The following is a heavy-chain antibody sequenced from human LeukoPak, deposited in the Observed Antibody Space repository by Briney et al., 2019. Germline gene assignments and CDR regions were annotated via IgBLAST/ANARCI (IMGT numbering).Heavy chain of an antibody. D-gene: IGHD2-21*02. V-gene: IGHV4-39*07. J-gene: IGHJ5*02. CDR1: GGSISSSSYY. CDR3: ASKVTYNWFDP. CDR2: IYYSGST. Sequence: SETLSLTCTVSGGSISSSSYYWGWIRQPPGKGLEWIGSIYYSGSTYYNPSLKSRVTISVDTSKNQFSLKLSSVTAADTAVYYCASKVTYNWFDPWAREPWSPSPQ.